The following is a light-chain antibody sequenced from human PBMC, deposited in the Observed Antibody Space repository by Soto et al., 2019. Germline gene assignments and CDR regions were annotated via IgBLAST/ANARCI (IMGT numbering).Light chain of an antibody. J-gene: IGLJ3*02. CDR3: SSYTSRSHWV. V-gene: IGLV2-14*01. CDR2: EVS. Sequence: QSVLTQPASVSGSPGQSITISCTGTSSDVGGYNYVSWYQQHPGKAPKLMIYEVSNRPSGVSNRFSGSKSGNTASLTISGLQAEDEADYYCSSYTSRSHWVFGGGTKVTVL. CDR1: SSDVGGYNY.